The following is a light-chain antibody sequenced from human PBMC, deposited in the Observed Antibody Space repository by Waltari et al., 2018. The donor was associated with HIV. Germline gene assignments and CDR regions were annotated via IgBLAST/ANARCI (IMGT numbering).Light chain of an antibody. CDR1: SSDVGPFDY. CDR3: CSYTIARTFL. Sequence: QSALTQPASVSGSPGQSITIPCTGTSSDVGPFDYVSWHQQHPGMAPKLIIYDVNKRPSGVSSRFSGSKSGDTASLTISALRAEDEGDYYCCSYTIARTFLFGGGTKLTVL. CDR2: DVN. J-gene: IGLJ3*02. V-gene: IGLV2-14*03.